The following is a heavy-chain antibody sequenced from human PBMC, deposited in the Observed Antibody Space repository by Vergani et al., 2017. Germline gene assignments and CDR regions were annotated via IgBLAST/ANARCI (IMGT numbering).Heavy chain of an antibody. V-gene: IGHV1-46*03. J-gene: IGHJ6*03. D-gene: IGHD2-2*03. Sequence: QVQLVQSGAEVKKPGASVKVSCKASGYSFTSYSMHWVRQAPGQGLEWMGIINPMGGSTSYAQRFQGRVTMTRDTSTSTVYMELRSLRSEDTAVYYCGRAGYCTSSSCYSFSVYYMDVWGKGTTVTVSS. CDR2: INPMGGST. CDR1: GYSFTSYS. CDR3: GRAGYCTSSSCYSFSVYYMDV.